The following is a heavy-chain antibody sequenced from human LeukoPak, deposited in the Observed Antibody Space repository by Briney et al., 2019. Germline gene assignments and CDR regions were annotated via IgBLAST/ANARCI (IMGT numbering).Heavy chain of an antibody. CDR2: ISGSGGST. V-gene: IGHV3-23*01. CDR3: AKGLGYSSPNWFDP. J-gene: IGHJ5*02. CDR1: GFTFSSYV. D-gene: IGHD6-13*01. Sequence: QPGGSLRLSCAVSGFTFSSYVMNWVRQAPGKGLEWVSGISGSGGSTYYADSVKGRFTISRDNSKNTLYLQMNSLRAEDTAVYYCAKGLGYSSPNWFDPWGQGTLVTVSS.